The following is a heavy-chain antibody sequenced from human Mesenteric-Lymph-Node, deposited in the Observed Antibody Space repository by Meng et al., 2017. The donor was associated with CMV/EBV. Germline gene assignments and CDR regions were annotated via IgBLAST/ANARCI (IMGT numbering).Heavy chain of an antibody. D-gene: IGHD1-26*01. CDR2: IYHSGNT. J-gene: IGHJ5*02. CDR3: ARDSGSYHNWFDP. CDR1: GASISNSNW. Sequence: SETLSLTCGVSGASISNSNWWSWVRQPPGKGLEWIGEIYHSGNTNYNPSLKSRVTISVDKSKNQFSLKLSSVTAADTAVYYCARDSGSYHNWFDPWGQGTLVTVSS. V-gene: IGHV4-4*02.